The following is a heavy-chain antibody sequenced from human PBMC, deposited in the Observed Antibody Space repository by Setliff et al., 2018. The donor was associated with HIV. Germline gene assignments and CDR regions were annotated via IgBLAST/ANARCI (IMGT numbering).Heavy chain of an antibody. CDR2: IWYDGTKK. CDR3: VKSQSQWLRFDVFDL. Sequence: GGSLRLSCAASKFTFSTYGMHWVRQAPGKGLEWVAAIWYDGTKKYYLDSVKGRFTISRDNAKNSLYLQMNSLRAEDSAVYYCVKSQSQWLRFDVFDLWGQGTMVTVSS. CDR1: KFTFSTYG. J-gene: IGHJ3*01. D-gene: IGHD5-12*01. V-gene: IGHV3-33*03.